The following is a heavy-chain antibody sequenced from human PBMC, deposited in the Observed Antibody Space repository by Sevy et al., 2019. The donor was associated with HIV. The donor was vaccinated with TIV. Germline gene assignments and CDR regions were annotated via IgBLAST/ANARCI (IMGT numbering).Heavy chain of an antibody. CDR2: ISNSGSII. D-gene: IGHD6-13*01. Sequence: GGSLRLSCVISGFTFSSYEMNWVRQAPGKGLEWVSHISNSGSIIYYEDSVKGRFTISRDNAKNPLYLQMNSLRAEDTAVYYCAREDGSRQYFQYWGQGTLVTVSS. CDR3: AREDGSRQYFQY. V-gene: IGHV3-48*03. J-gene: IGHJ1*01. CDR1: GFTFSSYE.